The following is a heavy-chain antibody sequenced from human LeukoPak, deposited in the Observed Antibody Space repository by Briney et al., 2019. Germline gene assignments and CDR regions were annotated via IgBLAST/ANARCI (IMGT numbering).Heavy chain of an antibody. J-gene: IGHJ5*02. CDR2: TYYRSKWYN. V-gene: IGHV6-1*01. Sequence: SQTLSLTRAISGDSVSSNSAAWNWIRQSPSRGLEWLGRTYYRSKWYNDCAVSVKSRITINPDTSKNQFSLQLNSVTPEDTAVYYCARSWDSSSSNGFDPWGQGTLVTVSS. CDR1: GDSVSSNSAA. CDR3: ARSWDSSSSNGFDP. D-gene: IGHD6-6*01.